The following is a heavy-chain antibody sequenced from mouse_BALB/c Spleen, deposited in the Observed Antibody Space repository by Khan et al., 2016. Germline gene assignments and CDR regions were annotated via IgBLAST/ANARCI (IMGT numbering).Heavy chain of an antibody. Sequence: EVKLLESGGGLVQPGGSLKLSCEASGFAFSRYGMSWVRQAPGKGLEWIGEINPDSSTNNHTPSLKDKFIISRDNAKNTLYLQMRQGRSEDTVLYDCARAGYYGYFVNWGQGTLVTVSA. CDR2: INPDSSTN. V-gene: IGHV4-1*02. J-gene: IGHJ3*01. CDR1: GFAFSRYG. D-gene: IGHD1-1*01. CDR3: ARAGYYGYFVN.